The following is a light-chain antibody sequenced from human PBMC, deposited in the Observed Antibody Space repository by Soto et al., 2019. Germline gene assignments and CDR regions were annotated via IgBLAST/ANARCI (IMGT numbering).Light chain of an antibody. V-gene: IGKV3-15*01. J-gene: IGKJ1*01. CDR3: EQYKNWPPWT. CDR2: SAS. CDR1: ENVNSD. Sequence: EIVMTQSPVTLSVSPGERATLSCRASENVNSDLAWYQQKPGQPPRLLIYSASTRAPGIPARFSGSGSGTEFTLTISSLEAEDFAVYYCEQYKNWPPWTFGQGTRVDIK.